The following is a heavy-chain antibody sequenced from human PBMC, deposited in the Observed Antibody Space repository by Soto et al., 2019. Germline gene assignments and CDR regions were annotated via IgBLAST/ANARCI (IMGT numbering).Heavy chain of an antibody. D-gene: IGHD2-2*01. J-gene: IGHJ6*02. CDR3: AAEGCISTSCPQNSYYYYGMDV. CDR1: GFTFSDYY. V-gene: IGHV3-11*01. Sequence: LRLSCAASGFTFSDYYMSWIRQAPGKGLEWVSYISSSGSTIYYADSVKGRFTISRDNAKNSLYLQMNSLRAEDTAVYYCAAEGCISTSCPQNSYYYYGMDVWGQGTTVTVSS. CDR2: ISSSGSTI.